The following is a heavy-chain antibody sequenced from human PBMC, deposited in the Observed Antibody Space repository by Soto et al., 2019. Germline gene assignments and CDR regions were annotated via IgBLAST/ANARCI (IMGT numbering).Heavy chain of an antibody. D-gene: IGHD2-21*02. CDR1: GFTFSSYA. Sequence: EVQVLESGGGLVQPGGSLRLSCAASGFTFSSYAMSWVRQGPGKGLEWVSAISESGGNTYYADSVKGRFTISRDNSKNTLYLQMNSLRVEDTAVYYCAKPSTRYCGGDCSWDYWGQGTLVTVSS. J-gene: IGHJ4*02. CDR2: ISESGGNT. CDR3: AKPSTRYCGGDCSWDY. V-gene: IGHV3-23*01.